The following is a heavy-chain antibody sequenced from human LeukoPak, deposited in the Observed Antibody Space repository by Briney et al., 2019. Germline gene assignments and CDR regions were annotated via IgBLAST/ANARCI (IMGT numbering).Heavy chain of an antibody. CDR1: GGSFSGYY. D-gene: IGHD3-22*01. J-gene: IGHJ4*02. CDR2: INHSGST. Sequence: SETLSLTCAVYGGSFSGYYWSWIRQPPGKGLEWIGEINHSGSTNYNPSLKSRVTISVDTSRNQFSLKLSSVTAADTAVYYCARHLRKKYYYDSSGYYRPYYFDYWGQGTLVTVSS. CDR3: ARHLRKKYYYDSSGYYRPYYFDY. V-gene: IGHV4-34*01.